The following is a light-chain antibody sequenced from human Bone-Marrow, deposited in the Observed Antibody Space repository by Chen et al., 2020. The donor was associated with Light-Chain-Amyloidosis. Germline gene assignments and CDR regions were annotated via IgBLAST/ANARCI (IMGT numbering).Light chain of an antibody. CDR2: RDT. CDR1: DLPTKY. CDR3: QSADSSGTYEVI. J-gene: IGLJ2*01. V-gene: IGLV3-25*03. Sequence: SYELTQPPSVSVSPGQTARITCSGDDLPTKYAYWYQQKPGQAPVLVIHRDTERPSGIAERFSGSSSGTTATVTIARVQAEDEADSHCQSADSSGTYEVIFGGGTKLTVL.